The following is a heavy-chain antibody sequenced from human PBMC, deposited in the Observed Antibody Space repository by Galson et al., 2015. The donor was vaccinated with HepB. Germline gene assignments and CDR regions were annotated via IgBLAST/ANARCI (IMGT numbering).Heavy chain of an antibody. J-gene: IGHJ4*02. CDR1: GFTFSSYA. Sequence: SLRLSCAASGFTFSSYAMHWVRQAPGKGLEWVAVISYDGSNKYYADSVKGRFTISRDNSKNTLYLQMNSLRTEDTAVYYCARGSAYYYDSSGYGDFDYWGQGTLVTVSS. D-gene: IGHD3-22*01. V-gene: IGHV3-30-3*01. CDR2: ISYDGSNK. CDR3: ARGSAYYYDSSGYGDFDY.